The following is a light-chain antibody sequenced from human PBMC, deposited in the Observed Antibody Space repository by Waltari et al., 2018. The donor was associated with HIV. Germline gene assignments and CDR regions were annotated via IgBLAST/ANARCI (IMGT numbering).Light chain of an antibody. V-gene: IGLV3-25*03. J-gene: IGLJ2*01. CDR3: QSGDKGRTHSVV. Sequence: SSELIQPPSQSVSPGQTDRIPCSGDVLPDQYAYWYQQRPGQAPLLVIYKDHERPSGIPERFSGSSSGTKATLTITGVQPEDEADYYCQSGDKGRTHSVVFGGGTKLTVL. CDR2: KDH. CDR1: VLPDQY.